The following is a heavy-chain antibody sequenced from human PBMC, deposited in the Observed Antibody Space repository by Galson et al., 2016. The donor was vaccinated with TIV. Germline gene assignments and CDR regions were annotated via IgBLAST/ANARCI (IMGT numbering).Heavy chain of an antibody. Sequence: SVKVSCKASGYTITSYAMHWVRQAPGQRFEWMGWSNAGTGATKFSQKFQGRVTLTRDTSASTVYMGLSSLTSEDTAVYYCARDFGGSFSPFYGMDVWGQGTTVTVSS. CDR2: SNAGTGAT. V-gene: IGHV1-3*01. CDR3: ARDFGGSFSPFYGMDV. CDR1: GYTITSYA. D-gene: IGHD3-16*01. J-gene: IGHJ6*02.